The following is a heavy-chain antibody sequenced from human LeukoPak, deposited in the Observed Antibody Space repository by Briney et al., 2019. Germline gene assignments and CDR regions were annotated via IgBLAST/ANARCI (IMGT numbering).Heavy chain of an antibody. D-gene: IGHD5-12*01. V-gene: IGHV4-61*01. CDR2: IYYSGGT. CDR3: ARDGGYSNALGFGP. J-gene: IGHJ5*02. Sequence: SETLSLTCTVSGGSVSSGNYYWNWIRQPPGKGLEWIGYIYYSGGTNYNPSLKSRVTISVDTSKNQFSLKLSSVTAADTAVYFCARDGGYSNALGFGPWGQGTLVTVSS. CDR1: GGSVSSGNYY.